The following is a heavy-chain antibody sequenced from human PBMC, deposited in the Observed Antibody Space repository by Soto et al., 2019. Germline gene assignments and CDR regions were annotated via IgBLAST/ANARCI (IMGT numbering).Heavy chain of an antibody. D-gene: IGHD5-12*01. V-gene: IGHV3-33*08. CDR1: GFIFSSFG. J-gene: IGHJ4*02. Sequence: QVQLVESGGGVVQPGGSLRLSCAPSGFIFSSFGMHWVRQAPGKGLEWVAGIRYDGSNKYYADSVKGRFTISRDNSKNTLYLQMNSLRAEDTAVYYCARVKQGRGGYDSPFDYWGQGTLVTVSS. CDR3: ARVKQGRGGYDSPFDY. CDR2: IRYDGSNK.